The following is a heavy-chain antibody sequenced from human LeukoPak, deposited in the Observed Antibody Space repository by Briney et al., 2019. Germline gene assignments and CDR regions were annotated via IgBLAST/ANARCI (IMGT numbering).Heavy chain of an antibody. CDR2: VWYDGSNE. Sequence: GGSLRLSCAASGVTFSNCAMHWVRQAPGKGLGWVAVVWYDGSNEYYADSVKGRFTISRDNSKDTLYLQMNSLRAEDTAVYYCVRDRYSSSSGGSFDYWGQGTLVTVSS. CDR1: GVTFSNCA. J-gene: IGHJ4*02. V-gene: IGHV3-33*01. D-gene: IGHD6-19*01. CDR3: VRDRYSSSSGGSFDY.